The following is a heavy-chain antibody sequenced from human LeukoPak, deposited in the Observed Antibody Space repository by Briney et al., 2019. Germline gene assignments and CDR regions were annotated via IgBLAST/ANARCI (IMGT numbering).Heavy chain of an antibody. V-gene: IGHV3-30*18. Sequence: GGSLRLFCAASGFTLSSYGMHWVRQAPGKGLGWVPDIPYEGSTKYDADSVKGRFTTSRDNSKNTVYLQMSSLRAEDTAVYYCVKESRVVRGVIMDTFDMWGQGTMVTVSS. J-gene: IGHJ3*02. CDR3: VKESRVVRGVIMDTFDM. D-gene: IGHD3-10*01. CDR2: IPYEGSTK. CDR1: GFTLSSYG.